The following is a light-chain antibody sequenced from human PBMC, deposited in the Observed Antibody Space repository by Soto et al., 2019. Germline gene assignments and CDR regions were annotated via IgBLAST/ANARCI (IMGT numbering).Light chain of an antibody. CDR3: SSYTSSSTLL. V-gene: IGLV2-14*01. Sequence: QSVLTQPASVSGSAGQSITISCTGTSSDVGGYTYVSWYQQHPGRAPKLMIYEVSNRPSGVSNRFSGSKSANTASLTISGLQAEDEADYYCSSYTSSSTLLFGTGTKVTVL. J-gene: IGLJ1*01. CDR2: EVS. CDR1: SSDVGGYTY.